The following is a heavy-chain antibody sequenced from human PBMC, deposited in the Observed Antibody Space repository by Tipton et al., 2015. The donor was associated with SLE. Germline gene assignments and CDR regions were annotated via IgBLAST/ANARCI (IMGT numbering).Heavy chain of an antibody. Sequence: TLSLTCTASGGSISSYYWSWIRQPPGKGLEWIGYIYYSGSTNYNPSLKSRVTISVDTSKNQFSLKLSSVTAADTAVYYCAGGNRLDGYNGPIYYWGQGTLVTVSS. J-gene: IGHJ4*02. CDR2: IYYSGST. CDR3: AGGNRLDGYNGPIYY. V-gene: IGHV4-59*01. CDR1: GGSISSYY. D-gene: IGHD5-24*01.